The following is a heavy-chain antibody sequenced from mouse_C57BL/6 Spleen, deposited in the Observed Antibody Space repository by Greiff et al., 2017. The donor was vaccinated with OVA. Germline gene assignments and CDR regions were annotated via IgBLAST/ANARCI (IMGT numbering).Heavy chain of an antibody. CDR3: AREEYGNPWFAY. CDR2: IYPGSGNT. CDR1: GYTFTDYY. Sequence: VQLQQSGAELVRPGASVKLSCKASGYTFTDYYINWVKQRPGQGLEWIARIYPGSGNTYYNEKFKGKATLTAEKSSSTASLQLSSLTSEDSAVYFCAREEYGNPWFAYWGQGTLVTVSA. V-gene: IGHV1-76*01. J-gene: IGHJ3*01. D-gene: IGHD2-10*02.